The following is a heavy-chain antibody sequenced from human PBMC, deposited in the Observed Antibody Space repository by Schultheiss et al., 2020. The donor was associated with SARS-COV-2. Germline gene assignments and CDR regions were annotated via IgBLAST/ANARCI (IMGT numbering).Heavy chain of an antibody. CDR1: GFTFSSYS. CDR2: ISSSSSYI. J-gene: IGHJ3*02. V-gene: IGHV3-21*01. D-gene: IGHD6-13*01. CDR3: AREAADAFDI. Sequence: GGSLRLSCSASGFTFSSYSMNWVRQAPGKGLEWVSSISSSSSYIYYADSVKGRFTISRDNAKNSLYLQMNSLRAEDTAVYYCAREAADAFDIWGQGTMVTVSS.